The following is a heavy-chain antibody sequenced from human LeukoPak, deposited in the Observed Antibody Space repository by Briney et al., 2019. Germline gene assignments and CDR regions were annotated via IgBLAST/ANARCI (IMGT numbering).Heavy chain of an antibody. CDR1: GGTFSTYS. CDR3: ARGDYGGWAEYFLH. D-gene: IGHD4-23*01. Sequence: SVKVSCKASGGTFSTYSINWVRQAPGQGLEWMGGVIPMFGATNHALSFQGRVTFTADESTSTAYMELSSLRSEDTAVYYCARGDYGGWAEYFLHWGQGTLVIVSS. J-gene: IGHJ1*01. V-gene: IGHV1-69*13. CDR2: VIPMFGAT.